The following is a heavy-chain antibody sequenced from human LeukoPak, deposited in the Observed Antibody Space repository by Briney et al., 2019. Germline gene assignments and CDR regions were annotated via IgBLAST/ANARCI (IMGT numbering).Heavy chain of an antibody. V-gene: IGHV4-30-4*07. CDR3: ATSGADYGDYVGAFDI. Sequence: SETLSLTCAVSGGSISSGGYSWTWIRQPPGRGLEWIGYIYSSGNAYYNPSLKSRVTISVDTSKNQFSLKLSSVTAADTAVYYCATSGADYGDYVGAFDIWGQGTMVTVSS. D-gene: IGHD4-17*01. J-gene: IGHJ3*02. CDR2: IYSSGNA. CDR1: GGSISSGGYS.